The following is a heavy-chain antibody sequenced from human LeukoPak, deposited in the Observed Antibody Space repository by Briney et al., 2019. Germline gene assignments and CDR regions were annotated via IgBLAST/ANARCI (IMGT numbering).Heavy chain of an antibody. V-gene: IGHV4-39*07. J-gene: IGHJ4*02. CDR2: INHSGST. CDR1: GGSISSSSYY. CDR3: ASSHAAYDSSGYYGAFDY. D-gene: IGHD3-22*01. Sequence: PSETLSLTCTVSGGSISSSSYYWSWIRQPPGKGLEWIGEINHSGSTNYNPSLKSRVTISVDTSRNQFSLKLSSVTAADTAVYYCASSHAAYDSSGYYGAFDYWGQGTLVTVSS.